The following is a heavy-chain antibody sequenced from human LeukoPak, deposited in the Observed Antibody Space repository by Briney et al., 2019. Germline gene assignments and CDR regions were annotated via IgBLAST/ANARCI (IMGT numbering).Heavy chain of an antibody. Sequence: GESLKISCKGSGYSFTTYWIAWVRQMPGEGLEWMGIIYPGDSETRYSPSFQGQVTISVDKSITTAYLQWGSLKASDTAMYYYTRSPRDGYHDSFDIWGQGTMVTVFS. J-gene: IGHJ3*02. D-gene: IGHD5-24*01. CDR1: GYSFTTYW. CDR3: TRSPRDGYHDSFDI. V-gene: IGHV5-51*01. CDR2: IYPGDSET.